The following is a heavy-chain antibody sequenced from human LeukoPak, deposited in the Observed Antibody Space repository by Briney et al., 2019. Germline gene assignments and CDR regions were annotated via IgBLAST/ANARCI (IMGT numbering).Heavy chain of an antibody. CDR3: ARLSGCTGDNCYDVVY. CDR1: GYSISSGYF. V-gene: IGHV4-38-2*01. CDR2: VYHSGST. J-gene: IGHJ4*02. Sequence: SETLSLTCAVSGYSISSGYFWGWIRQPPGKGLEWIGNVYHSGSTYYNASLKSRVTISVDTSKNQFSLNLGSVTAADTAVYYCARLSGCTGDNCYDVVYWGQGTLVTVSS. D-gene: IGHD2-8*02.